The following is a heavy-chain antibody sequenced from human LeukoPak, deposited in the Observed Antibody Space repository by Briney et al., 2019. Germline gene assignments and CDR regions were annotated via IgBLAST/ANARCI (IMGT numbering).Heavy chain of an antibody. V-gene: IGHV3-53*04. Sequence: AGGSLRLSCAASGFTVSSNYMSWVRQAPGKGLEWVSVIYSGGSTYYADSVKGRFTISRHNSKNTLYLQMNSLRAEDTAVYYCARGNNQRRYCSSTSCYRDYYYYMDVWGKGTTVTVSS. D-gene: IGHD2-2*02. CDR2: IYSGGST. CDR3: ARGNNQRRYCSSTSCYRDYYYYMDV. J-gene: IGHJ6*03. CDR1: GFTVSSNY.